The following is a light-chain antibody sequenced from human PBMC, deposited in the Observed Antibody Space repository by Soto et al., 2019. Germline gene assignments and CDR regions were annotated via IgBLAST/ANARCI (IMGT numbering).Light chain of an antibody. Sequence: AIQMTQSPSSPSASVGDRVTITCRASQGIRNDLGWYQQKPGKAPKLLIYGASILRSGVPSRFSGSGSGTEFTLTVSSLQPEDFATYYCLQDYNFPWTFGQGTKVEIK. V-gene: IGKV1-6*01. J-gene: IGKJ1*01. CDR3: LQDYNFPWT. CDR2: GAS. CDR1: QGIRND.